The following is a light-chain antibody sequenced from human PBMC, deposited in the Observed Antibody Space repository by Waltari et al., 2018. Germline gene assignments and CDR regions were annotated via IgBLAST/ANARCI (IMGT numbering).Light chain of an antibody. J-gene: IGLJ3*02. V-gene: IGLV1-44*01. CDR2: SNR. CDR1: RSNIGSNT. Sequence: QSVLTQPPSASGTPGQRVTISCSGSRSNIGSNTVNWYQQLPGTAPKLLIYSNRRRPSGVPDRVSGSNSGTSASRAISGLQSEDEADYYCASWDDSLNGLFGGGTKLTVL. CDR3: ASWDDSLNGL.